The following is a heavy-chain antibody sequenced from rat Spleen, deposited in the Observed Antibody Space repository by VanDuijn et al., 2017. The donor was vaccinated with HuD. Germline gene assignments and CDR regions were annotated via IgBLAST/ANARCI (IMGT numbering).Heavy chain of an antibody. CDR3: ARLGLGEDY. CDR1: GFSLTNYN. V-gene: IGHV2-30*01. CDR2: IWTGGST. Sequence: QVQLKESGPGLVQPSQTLSLTCTVSGFSLTNYNVHWVRQPTGKGLEWIGIIWTGGSTDYNSVLKSRLSISRDTSKSQVFLKLNSLQTEDTGTYYCARLGLGEDYWGQGVMVTVSS. J-gene: IGHJ2*01. D-gene: IGHD5-1*01.